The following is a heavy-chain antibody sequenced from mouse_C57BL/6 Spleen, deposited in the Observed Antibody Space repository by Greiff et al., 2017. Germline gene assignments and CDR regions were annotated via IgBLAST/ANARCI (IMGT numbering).Heavy chain of an antibody. D-gene: IGHD1-1*01. CDR1: GYTFTDYY. Sequence: EVQLQQSGPVLVKPGASVKMSCKASGYTFTDYYMNWVKQSHGKSLEWIGVINPYNGGTSYNQKFKGKATLTVDNSSSTAYMELNSLTSEDSAVYYCARDSHMTTVAHFDYWGQGTTLTVSS. J-gene: IGHJ2*01. CDR3: ARDSHMTTVAHFDY. V-gene: IGHV1-19*01. CDR2: INPYNGGT.